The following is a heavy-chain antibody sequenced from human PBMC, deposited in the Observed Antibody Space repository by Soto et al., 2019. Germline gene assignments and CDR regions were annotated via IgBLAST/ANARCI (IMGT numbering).Heavy chain of an antibody. CDR3: ARASVLLWFGQLSLYGMDV. J-gene: IGHJ6*02. D-gene: IGHD3-10*01. V-gene: IGHV4-31*03. CDR2: VYHSGST. Sequence: SETLSLTCNVSGDSITSGGYYWSWIRQQPGKGLEWIGYVYHSGSTYYNPSLKSRITMSLDTSKNQFSLKLSSVTVADTAVYYCARASVLLWFGQLSLYGMDVSGQGATVTGSS. CDR1: GDSITSGGYY.